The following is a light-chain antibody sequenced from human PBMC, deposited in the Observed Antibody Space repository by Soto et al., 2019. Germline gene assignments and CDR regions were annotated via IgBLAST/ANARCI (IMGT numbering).Light chain of an antibody. CDR2: EVN. J-gene: IGLJ3*02. CDR3: SSYAGSNNLV. Sequence: QSALTQPPSASGSPGQSVTISCTGTSSDIGGYDYVSWYQQHPGKAPKLIIYEVNKWPSGVPDRFSGSKSGNTASLTVSGLQAEDEADYYCSSYAGSNNLVFAGGTKVTVL. CDR1: SSDIGGYDY. V-gene: IGLV2-8*01.